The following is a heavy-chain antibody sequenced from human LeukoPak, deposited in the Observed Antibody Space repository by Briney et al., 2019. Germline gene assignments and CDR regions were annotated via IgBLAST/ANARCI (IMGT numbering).Heavy chain of an antibody. CDR2: INAGNGNT. CDR1: GYTFTSYA. D-gene: IGHD4-17*01. V-gene: IGHV1-3*01. CDR3: ARDGVYGDYNFDY. J-gene: IGHJ4*02. Sequence: ASVKVSCKASGYTFTSYAMHWVRQAPGQRLEWMGWINAGNGNTKYSQKFQGRVTITRDTSASTAYMELSSLRSEDTAVYYCARDGVYGDYNFDYWGQGTLVTASS.